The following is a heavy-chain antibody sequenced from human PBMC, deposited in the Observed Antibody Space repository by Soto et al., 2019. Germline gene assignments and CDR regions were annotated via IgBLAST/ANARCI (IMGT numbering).Heavy chain of an antibody. CDR1: GGSFSNYY. CDR3: ARNQATTRWFDP. Sequence: SETLSLTCAIYGGSFSNYYWSWIRQPPGKGLEWIGEINHSGGTNYNPSLKSRVTISVDTSKNQFSLKLSSVTAADTAVYYCARNQATTRWFDPWGQGTLVTVSS. J-gene: IGHJ5*02. CDR2: INHSGGT. V-gene: IGHV4-34*01. D-gene: IGHD1-26*01.